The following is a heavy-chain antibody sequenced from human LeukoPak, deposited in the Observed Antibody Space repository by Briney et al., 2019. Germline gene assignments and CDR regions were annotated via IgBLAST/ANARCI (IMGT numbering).Heavy chain of an antibody. D-gene: IGHD5-12*01. CDR3: ARFYSGYGNYYYYMDV. CDR2: INPNSGGT. V-gene: IGHV1-2*02. CDR1: GYTFTGYY. J-gene: IGHJ6*03. Sequence: GASVNVSCKASGYTFTGYYIHRVRQAPGQGLEWMGWINPNSGGTNYAQKFQGRVTMTRDTSISTAYMELSRLRSDDTAVYYCARFYSGYGNYYYYMDVWGKGTTVTVSS.